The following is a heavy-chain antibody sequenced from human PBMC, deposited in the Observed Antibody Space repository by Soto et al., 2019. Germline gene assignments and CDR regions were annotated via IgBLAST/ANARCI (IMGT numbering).Heavy chain of an antibody. CDR1: GFTVSSNY. Sequence: GVSLRLSSAASGFTVSSNYMSTVRHAPGMGLDWVSVIYSGGSTYYADSVKGRFTISRHNSKNTLYLQMNSLRAEDTAVYYCARGVVRYFDLYYYYGMDVWGQGT. CDR3: ARGVVRYFDLYYYYGMDV. V-gene: IGHV3-53*04. J-gene: IGHJ6*02. D-gene: IGHD3-9*01. CDR2: IYSGGST.